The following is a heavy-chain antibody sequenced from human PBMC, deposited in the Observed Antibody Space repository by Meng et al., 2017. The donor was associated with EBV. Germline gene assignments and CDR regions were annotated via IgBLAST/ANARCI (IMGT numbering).Heavy chain of an antibody. CDR2: IIPIFGTA. CDR1: GGTFSSYA. J-gene: IGHJ4*02. CDR3: ARGYRGSSWYLGY. V-gene: IGHV1-69*01. D-gene: IGHD6-13*01. Sequence: VRLWPAGAEVKKAGSSVKASCKASGGTFSSYAISWVRQAPGQGLEWMGGIIPIFGTANYAQKFQGRVTITADESTSTAYMELSSLRSEDTAVYYCARGYRGSSWYLGYWGQGTLVTVSS.